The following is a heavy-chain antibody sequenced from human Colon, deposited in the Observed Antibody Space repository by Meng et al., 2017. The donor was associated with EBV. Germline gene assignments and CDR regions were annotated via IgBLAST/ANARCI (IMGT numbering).Heavy chain of an antibody. Sequence: QVQLQESGSVLVRPSQTLSLRCAAAGDSVTSGDYSWPWIRQPPGKGLEWIGYIYHGVNIYYTPSLRSRVTISVDKSRNQFSLKLTSVSAADTAVYYCVRDTRRGGGWFDPWGQGTLVTVSS. CDR3: VRDTRRGGGWFDP. V-gene: IGHV4-30-2*01. CDR2: IYHGVNI. J-gene: IGHJ5*02. D-gene: IGHD3-10*01. CDR1: GDSVTSGDYS.